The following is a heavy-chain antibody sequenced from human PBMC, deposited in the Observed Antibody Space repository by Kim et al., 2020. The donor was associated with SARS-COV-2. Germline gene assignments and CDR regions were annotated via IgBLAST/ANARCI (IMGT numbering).Heavy chain of an antibody. CDR3: AKLYGSGSYYKGGVTPEEFYYYYYGMDV. CDR2: ISGSGGST. V-gene: IGHV3-23*01. CDR1: GFTFSSYA. J-gene: IGHJ6*02. D-gene: IGHD3-10*01. Sequence: GGSLRLSCAASGFTFSSYAMSWVRQAPGKGLEWVSAISGSGGSTYYADSVKGRFTISRDNSKNTLYLQMNSLRAEDTAVYYCAKLYGSGSYYKGGVTPEEFYYYYYGMDVWGQGTTVTVSS.